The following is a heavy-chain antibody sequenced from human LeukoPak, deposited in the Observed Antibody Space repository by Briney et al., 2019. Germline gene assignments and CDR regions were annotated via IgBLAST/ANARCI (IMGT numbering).Heavy chain of an antibody. Sequence: GGSLRLFCAASGFTFNSYSMNWVRQTPGKGLEWVSSISSSSSYIYYADSVKGRFTISRDNAKKSLYLQMNSLRAEDTAVYYCARATTYDILTGFSDYWGQGTLVTVSS. V-gene: IGHV3-21*01. J-gene: IGHJ4*02. CDR1: GFTFNSYS. CDR2: ISSSSSYI. D-gene: IGHD3-9*01. CDR3: ARATTYDILTGFSDY.